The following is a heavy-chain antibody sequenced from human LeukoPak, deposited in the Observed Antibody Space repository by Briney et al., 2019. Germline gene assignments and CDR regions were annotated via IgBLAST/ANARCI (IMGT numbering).Heavy chain of an antibody. D-gene: IGHD6-19*01. V-gene: IGHV3-66*01. CDR1: GFTVSSNY. CDR2: IYSGGST. Sequence: GGSLRLSCAASGFTVSSNYMSWVRQAPGKGLEWVSVIYSGGSTYYADSVKGRFTISRDNYKNTLYLQMNSLRAEDTAVYYCATSRAIYSSCWYGLDYWGQGTLVTVSS. CDR3: ATSRAIYSSCWYGLDY. J-gene: IGHJ4*02.